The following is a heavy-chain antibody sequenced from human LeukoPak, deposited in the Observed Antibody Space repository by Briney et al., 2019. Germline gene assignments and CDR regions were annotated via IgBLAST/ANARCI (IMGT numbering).Heavy chain of an antibody. V-gene: IGHV3-23*01. CDR3: AKDRVAVWYYFDY. D-gene: IGHD2-21*01. Sequence: GSLRLSCAASGFTFSSYAMSWVRQAPGKGLEWVSAISGSGGSTYYADSVKGRFTISRDNSKNTLYLQMDSLRAEDTAVYYCAKDRVAVWYYFDYWGQGTLVTVSS. CDR2: ISGSGGST. J-gene: IGHJ4*02. CDR1: GFTFSSYA.